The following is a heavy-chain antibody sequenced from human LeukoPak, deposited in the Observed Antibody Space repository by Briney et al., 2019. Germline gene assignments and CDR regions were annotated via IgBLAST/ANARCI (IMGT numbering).Heavy chain of an antibody. CDR1: GFTFTGYG. J-gene: IGHJ4*02. CDR3: ARGSAAGGDYFDY. D-gene: IGHD6-13*01. V-gene: IGHV3-7*01. Sequence: GGSLRLSCVASGFTFTGYGMHWVRQAPGKGLEWVANIKQDGSEKYYVDSVKGRFTISRDNAKNSLYLQMNSLRAEDTAVYYCARGSAAGGDYFDYWGQGTLVTVSS. CDR2: IKQDGSEK.